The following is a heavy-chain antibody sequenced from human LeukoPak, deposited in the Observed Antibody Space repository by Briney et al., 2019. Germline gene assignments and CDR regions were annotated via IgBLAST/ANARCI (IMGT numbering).Heavy chain of an antibody. CDR3: ASEYSHTGVPAAPPWFDP. D-gene: IGHD2-2*01. V-gene: IGHV3-11*01. J-gene: IGHJ5*02. CDR2: ISSSGSTI. Sequence: GGSLRLSCAASGFTFSDYYMSWIRQAPGKGLEWVSYISSSGSTIYYADSVKGRFTISRDNAKNSLYLQMNSLRAEDTAVYYCASEYSHTGVPAAPPWFDPWGQGTLVTVSS. CDR1: GFTFSDYY.